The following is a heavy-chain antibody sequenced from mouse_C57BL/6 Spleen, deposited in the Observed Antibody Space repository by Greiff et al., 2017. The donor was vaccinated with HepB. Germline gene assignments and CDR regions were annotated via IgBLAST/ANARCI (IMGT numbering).Heavy chain of an antibody. CDR3: ARGPFYGYAMDY. Sequence: EVKLMESGGGLVKPGGSLKLSCAASGFTFSDYGMHWVRQAPEKGLEGVAYISSGSSTIYYADTVKGRFTISRDNAKNTLFLQMASLRSEDTAMYYSARGPFYGYAMDYWGQGTSVTVSS. CDR2: ISSGSSTI. D-gene: IGHD1-1*01. V-gene: IGHV5-17*01. CDR1: GFTFSDYG. J-gene: IGHJ4*01.